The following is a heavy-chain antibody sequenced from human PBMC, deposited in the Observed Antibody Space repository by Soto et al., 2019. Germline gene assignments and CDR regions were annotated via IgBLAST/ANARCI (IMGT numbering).Heavy chain of an antibody. V-gene: IGHV4-59*01. J-gene: IGHJ4*02. Sequence: SETLSLTCTVSGGSISSYYWSWIRQPPGRGLEWIGYIYYSGSTNSNPPLKSRVTISVDTSKNQFSLKLSSVTAADTAVYYCARDSKRGYSGYDKLDYWGQGTLVTVSS. D-gene: IGHD5-12*01. CDR2: IYYSGST. CDR1: GGSISSYY. CDR3: ARDSKRGYSGYDKLDY.